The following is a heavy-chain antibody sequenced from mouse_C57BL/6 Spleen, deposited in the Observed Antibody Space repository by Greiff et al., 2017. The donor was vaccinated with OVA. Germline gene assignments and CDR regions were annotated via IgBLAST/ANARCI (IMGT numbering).Heavy chain of an antibody. V-gene: IGHV5-4*01. CDR1: GFTFSSYA. D-gene: IGHD1-1*01. CDR3: ARDTTVVASYYAMDY. J-gene: IGHJ4*01. Sequence: VQLKESGGGLVKPGGSLKLSCAASGFTFSSYAMSWVRQTPETRLEWVATISDGGSSTYYPDNVKGRFPISRDNAKNNLYLQMSHLKSEDTAMYYCARDTTVVASYYAMDYWGQGTSVTVSS. CDR2: ISDGGSST.